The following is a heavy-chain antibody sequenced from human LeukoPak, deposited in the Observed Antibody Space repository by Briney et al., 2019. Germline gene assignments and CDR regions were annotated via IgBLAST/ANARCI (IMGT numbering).Heavy chain of an antibody. CDR3: ATEPLYYYYMDV. CDR1: GFSISNYN. J-gene: IGHJ6*03. Sequence: GGSLRLSCAASGFSISNYNMNWVRQAPGKGLAWLSSISSSSSTIFYADSVKGRLTISRDNAKNSLFLQMNSLRAEDTAVYYCATEPLYYYYMDVWGKGTTVTVSS. CDR2: ISSSSSTI. D-gene: IGHD1-14*01. V-gene: IGHV3-48*01.